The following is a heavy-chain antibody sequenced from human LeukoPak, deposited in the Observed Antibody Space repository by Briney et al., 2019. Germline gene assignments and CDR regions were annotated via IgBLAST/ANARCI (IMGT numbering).Heavy chain of an antibody. Sequence: PSQTLSLTCTVSGGSISSGDYYWSWTRQPPGKGLEWIGYIYYSGSTYYNPSLKSRVTISVDTSKNQFSLKLSSVTAADTAVYYCASGSNYYYYGMDVWGQGTTVTVSS. V-gene: IGHV4-30-4*01. D-gene: IGHD1-26*01. J-gene: IGHJ6*02. CDR1: GGSISSGDYY. CDR3: ASGSNYYYYGMDV. CDR2: IYYSGST.